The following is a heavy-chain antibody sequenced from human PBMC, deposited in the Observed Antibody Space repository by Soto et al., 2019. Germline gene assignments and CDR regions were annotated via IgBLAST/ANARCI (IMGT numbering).Heavy chain of an antibody. CDR3: ARATAVAGAIVYGLDV. Sequence: QVQLQESGPGLVKPSGTLSLSCAVSGDSISRRNWWSWVRQSPGQGLEWIGEIHHSGSTNYNLSLKSRVTISIDKSKNHFSLSLTSVTAADTAVYYCARATAVAGAIVYGLDVWGQGTAVTVSS. V-gene: IGHV4-4*02. CDR1: GDSISRRNW. CDR2: IHHSGST. J-gene: IGHJ6*02. D-gene: IGHD2-21*02.